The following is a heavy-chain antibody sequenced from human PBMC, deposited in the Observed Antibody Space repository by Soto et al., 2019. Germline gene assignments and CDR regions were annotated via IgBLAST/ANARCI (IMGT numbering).Heavy chain of an antibody. Sequence: EVQLVESGGGLVQPGGSLRLSCAASGFTVSSKYMSWVRQAPGKGLEWVSLIQSGGPTYYADSVKGRFTISRDTSENTVHLQMDSRRAEDTAGYYCARDDVLCDGGRCYGVPLGVWGKGTTVTCSS. J-gene: IGHJ6*04. D-gene: IGHD2-15*01. CDR1: GFTVSSKY. CDR2: IQSGGPT. CDR3: ARDDVLCDGGRCYGVPLGV. V-gene: IGHV3-66*01.